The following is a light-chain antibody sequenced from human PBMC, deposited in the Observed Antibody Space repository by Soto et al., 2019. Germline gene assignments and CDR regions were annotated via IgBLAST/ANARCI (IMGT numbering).Light chain of an antibody. CDR3: QQYNSYS. Sequence: IQMTQSPSSLSASAGARVTITCRASQGISNSLAWYQQKPGTAXXLLIYHASTLESGVRLRFSGCGSDTEFTLTISSPRPDAFATYYCQQYNSYSFGQGTKVDIK. CDR2: HAS. V-gene: IGKV1-13*02. J-gene: IGKJ1*01. CDR1: QGISNS.